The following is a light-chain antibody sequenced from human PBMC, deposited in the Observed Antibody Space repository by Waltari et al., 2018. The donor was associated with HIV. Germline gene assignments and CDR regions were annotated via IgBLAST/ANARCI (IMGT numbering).Light chain of an antibody. V-gene: IGLV2-14*01. CDR3: SSYPTSSTVV. Sequence: QSAMTQPASVSGSPGQSITISCTGTSSDVGGYDYVSWYQQHPGKAPKLIIYDVTNRPSEVSNRFSGSKSGNPASLTISGLQAEDEADYYCSSYPTSSTVVFGGGTKLTVL. CDR1: SSDVGGYDY. J-gene: IGLJ2*01. CDR2: DVT.